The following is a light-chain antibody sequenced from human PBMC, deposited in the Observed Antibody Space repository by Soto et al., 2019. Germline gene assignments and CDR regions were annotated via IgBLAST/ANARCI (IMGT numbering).Light chain of an antibody. Sequence: QSALTQPASVSGSPGQSIAISCTGTNSDVGGYSYVSWYQQQPGKAPKLVISDVSNRPSGVSDRFSGSKSGNTASLTISGLQTEDEADYYCASYTTSSTYVFGTGTKVTVL. V-gene: IGLV2-14*01. CDR3: ASYTTSSTYV. CDR1: NSDVGGYSY. J-gene: IGLJ1*01. CDR2: DVS.